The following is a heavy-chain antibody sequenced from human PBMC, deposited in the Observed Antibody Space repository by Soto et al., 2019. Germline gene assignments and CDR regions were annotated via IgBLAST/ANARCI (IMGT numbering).Heavy chain of an antibody. Sequence: PSETLSLTCTVSGGSFSGYFWTWIRQPPGKGLEWLAEINHSGITHYNPSVESRVSMSVDTSKNQFSLRLYSVTAADTAVYYCVRGPYNYNSRYFDYWGQGTLVTVSS. CDR3: VRGPYNYNSRYFDY. J-gene: IGHJ4*02. CDR1: GGSFSGYF. V-gene: IGHV4-34*01. D-gene: IGHD1-1*01. CDR2: INHSGIT.